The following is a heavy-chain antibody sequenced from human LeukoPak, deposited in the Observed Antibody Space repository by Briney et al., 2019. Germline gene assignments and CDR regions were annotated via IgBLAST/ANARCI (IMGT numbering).Heavy chain of an antibody. D-gene: IGHD4-17*01. CDR1: GFTFSSYS. V-gene: IGHV3-30*18. CDR3: AKGGASVTRYVDY. CDR2: MSNSGENT. J-gene: IGHJ4*02. Sequence: PGGSLRLSYAASGFTFSSYSMQWVRQTPGKGLEWVGIMSNSGENTFYGEAVKGRFTISRDNSQNTLYLQMNSLRPEDTAVYYCAKGGASVTRYVDYWGQGTLVTVSS.